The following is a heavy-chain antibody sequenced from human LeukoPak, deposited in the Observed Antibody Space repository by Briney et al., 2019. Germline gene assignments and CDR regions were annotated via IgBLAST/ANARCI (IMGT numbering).Heavy chain of an antibody. Sequence: PSGTLSLTCVVSGGSASTTHWWTWVRQPPGKGLEWIGDIFHSGTTNYNPSLKSRVTISVDKSKNQFSLRLRSVTAADTAVYYCARQGWNYGRNWFDPWGQGTLVTVSS. D-gene: IGHD1-7*01. CDR2: IFHSGTT. V-gene: IGHV4-4*02. CDR1: GGSASTTHW. J-gene: IGHJ5*02. CDR3: ARQGWNYGRNWFDP.